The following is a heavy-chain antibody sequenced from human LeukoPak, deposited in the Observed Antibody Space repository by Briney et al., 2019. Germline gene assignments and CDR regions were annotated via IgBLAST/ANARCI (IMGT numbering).Heavy chain of an antibody. CDR2: INPNSGGT. J-gene: IGHJ5*02. CDR3: ARVVQGYSYGPNWFDP. CDR1: GYTFTGYY. V-gene: IGHV1-2*02. Sequence: GASVKVSCKASGYTFTGYYMHWVRQAPGQGLEWMGWINPNSGGTNYAQKFQGRVTMTRDASISTAYMELSRLRSDDTAVYYCARVVQGYSYGPNWFDPWGQGTLVTVSS. D-gene: IGHD5-18*01.